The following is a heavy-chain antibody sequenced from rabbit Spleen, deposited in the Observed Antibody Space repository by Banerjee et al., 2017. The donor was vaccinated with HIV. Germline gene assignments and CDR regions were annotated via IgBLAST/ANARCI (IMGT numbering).Heavy chain of an antibody. V-gene: IGHV1S45*01. D-gene: IGHD6-1*01. CDR3: ARAENFDRYATDLGL. Sequence: QQQLVESGGGLVKPGASLTLTCKASGFSFTNRDWIWWVRQAPGKGLEWIACVNGGGSGTTHYATWAKGRFTVSKTSSTTVTLQVPSLTAADTATYFCARAENFDRYATDLGLWGPGTLVTVS. CDR1: GFSFTNRDW. CDR2: VNGGGSGTT. J-gene: IGHJ4*01.